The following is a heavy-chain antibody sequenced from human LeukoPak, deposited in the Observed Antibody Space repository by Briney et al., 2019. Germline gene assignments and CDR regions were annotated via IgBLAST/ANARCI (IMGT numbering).Heavy chain of an antibody. D-gene: IGHD6-19*01. V-gene: IGHV4-59*08. Sequence: PSETLSLTCTVSGGSISSYYWSWIRQPPGKGLEWIGYIYYSGSTNYNPSLKSRVTISVDTSKNQFSLKLSSVTAADTAVYYCARQRHSSGWYGTDYWGQGTLVTVSS. CDR1: GGSISSYY. CDR3: ARQRHSSGWYGTDY. CDR2: IYYSGST. J-gene: IGHJ4*02.